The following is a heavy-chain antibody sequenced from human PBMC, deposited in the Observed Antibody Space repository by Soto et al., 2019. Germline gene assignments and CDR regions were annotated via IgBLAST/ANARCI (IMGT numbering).Heavy chain of an antibody. CDR1: GGSISSYY. CDR3: ARDIGPKDYDFWSGYYTSYYYYMDV. D-gene: IGHD3-3*01. V-gene: IGHV4-59*01. J-gene: IGHJ6*03. CDR2: IYYSGST. Sequence: SETLSLTCTVSGGSISSYYWSWIRQPPGKGLEWIGYIYYSGSTNYNPSLKSRVTISVDTSKNQFSLKLSSVTAADTAVYYCARDIGPKDYDFWSGYYTSYYYYMDVWGKGTTVTVSS.